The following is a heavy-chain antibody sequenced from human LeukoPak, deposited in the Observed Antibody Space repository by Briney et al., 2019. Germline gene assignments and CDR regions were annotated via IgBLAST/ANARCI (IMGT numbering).Heavy chain of an antibody. Sequence: GGSLRLSCAASGFTFSHAWMSWVRQAPGKGLEWVGRIKSKTDGGTTDYAAPVKGRFTISRDDSKNTLYLQMNSLKSEDTAVYYCPTIRGYTSSWPFDYWGQGALVTVSS. CDR3: PTIRGYTSSWPFDY. D-gene: IGHD6-13*01. J-gene: IGHJ4*02. V-gene: IGHV3-15*01. CDR1: GFTFSHAW. CDR2: IKSKTDGGTT.